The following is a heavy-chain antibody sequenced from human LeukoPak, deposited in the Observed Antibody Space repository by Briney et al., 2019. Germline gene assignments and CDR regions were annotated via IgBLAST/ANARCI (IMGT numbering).Heavy chain of an antibody. V-gene: IGHV4-31*03. Sequence: PSQTLSLTCTVSGGSISSGGYYWSWIRQHPGKGLEWIGYIYYSGSTYYNPSLKSRVTISVDTSKNQFSLKLSSVTAADTAVYYCARDTYCGGNCPSHFDYWGRGTLVTVSS. CDR3: ARDTYCGGNCPSHFDY. J-gene: IGHJ4*02. CDR2: IYYSGST. CDR1: GGSISSGGYY. D-gene: IGHD2-21*02.